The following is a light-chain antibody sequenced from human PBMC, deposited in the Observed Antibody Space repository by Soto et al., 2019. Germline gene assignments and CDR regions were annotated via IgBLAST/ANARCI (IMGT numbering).Light chain of an antibody. CDR2: AAA. CDR1: QGIRND. CDR3: LQHNSYIGTWT. J-gene: IGKJ1*01. Sequence: DIQMTQSPSSLSASVGDRVTITCRASQGIRNDLVWYKQKPGKAPNRLIYAAASLQSGVPSRFSGSGSGTEFTLTISSLQPEDFATNFCLQHNSYIGTWTFGQGTKVDIK. V-gene: IGKV1-17*01.